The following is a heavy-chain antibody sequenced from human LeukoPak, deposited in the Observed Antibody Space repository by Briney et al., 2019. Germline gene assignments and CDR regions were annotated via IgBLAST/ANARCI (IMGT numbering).Heavy chain of an antibody. CDR3: ARDGDLYGDYANLFGWFDP. D-gene: IGHD4-17*01. Sequence: SETLSLTCTVSGGSISSYYWSWIRQPAGKGLEWIGRIYTSGSTNYNPSLKSRVTMSVDTSKNQFSLKLSSVTAADTAVYYCARDGDLYGDYANLFGWFDPWGQGTLVTVSS. V-gene: IGHV4-4*07. J-gene: IGHJ5*02. CDR1: GGSISSYY. CDR2: IYTSGST.